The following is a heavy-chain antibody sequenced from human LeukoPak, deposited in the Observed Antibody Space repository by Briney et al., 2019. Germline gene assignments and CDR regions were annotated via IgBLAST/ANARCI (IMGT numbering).Heavy chain of an antibody. CDR1: RFTFSSYA. D-gene: IGHD3-10*02. V-gene: IGHV3-23*01. J-gene: IGHJ6*04. Sequence: GGSLRLSCAASRFTFSSYAMSWVRQAPGKGLEWVSAISGSGGSTYYADSVRGRFTISRDDAKNSLYLQMNSLRADDTAIYYCAELGITMIGGVWGKGTTVTISS. CDR2: ISGSGGST. CDR3: AELGITMIGGV.